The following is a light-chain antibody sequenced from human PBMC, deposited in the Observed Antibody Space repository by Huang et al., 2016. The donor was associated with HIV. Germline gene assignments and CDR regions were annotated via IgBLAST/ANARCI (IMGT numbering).Light chain of an antibody. CDR3: QQRSNRLTWT. J-gene: IGKJ1*01. V-gene: IGKV3-11*01. Sequence: EIVLTQSPATLSLSPGERATLSCRASQSVSSQLAWYEQKPGQAPRLLIYDASNRATGNPARFSGSGSETDFTLTISSLEHEDFAVYYCQQRSNRLTWTFGQGTKVEIK. CDR2: DAS. CDR1: QSVSSQ.